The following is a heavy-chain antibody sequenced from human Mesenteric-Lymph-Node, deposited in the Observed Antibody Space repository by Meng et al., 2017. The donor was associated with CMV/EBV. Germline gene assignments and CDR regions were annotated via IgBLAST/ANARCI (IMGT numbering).Heavy chain of an antibody. Sequence: GESLKISCAASGFTFSSYAMSWVRQAPGKGLEWVSAISGSGGSTYYADSVKGRFTISRDNSDNTLYLQMNSLRAEDTAMYHCAKVRTWGVISYWGQGTLVTVSS. J-gene: IGHJ4*02. D-gene: IGHD2-21*01. CDR2: ISGSGGST. CDR3: AKVRTWGVISY. V-gene: IGHV3-23*01. CDR1: GFTFSSYA.